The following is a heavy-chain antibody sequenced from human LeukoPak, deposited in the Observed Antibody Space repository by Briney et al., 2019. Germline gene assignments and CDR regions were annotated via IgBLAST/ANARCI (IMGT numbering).Heavy chain of an antibody. Sequence: GGSLRLSCVASGFTFSNYWMNWVSQAPGKGLEWVANIKQDGSERYYVGSVKGRFTISRDIANNSLYLQMNSLRAEDTAVYYCARGYFYGSGSNWFDPWGQGTLVTVSS. D-gene: IGHD3-10*01. CDR3: ARGYFYGSGSNWFDP. CDR1: GFTFSNYW. V-gene: IGHV3-7*01. CDR2: IKQDGSER. J-gene: IGHJ5*02.